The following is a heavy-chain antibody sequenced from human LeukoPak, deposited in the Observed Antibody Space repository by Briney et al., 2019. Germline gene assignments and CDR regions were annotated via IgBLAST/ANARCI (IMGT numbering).Heavy chain of an antibody. J-gene: IGHJ4*02. CDR3: ARASLLWFGELQEGDY. D-gene: IGHD3-10*01. CDR1: GYTFTSYG. Sequence: ASVKVSCKASGYTFTSYGISWVRQAPGQGLEWMEWISAYNGNTNYAQKLQGRVTMTTDTSTSTAYMELRSLRSDDTAVYYCARASLLWFGELQEGDYWGQGTLVTVSS. V-gene: IGHV1-18*01. CDR2: ISAYNGNT.